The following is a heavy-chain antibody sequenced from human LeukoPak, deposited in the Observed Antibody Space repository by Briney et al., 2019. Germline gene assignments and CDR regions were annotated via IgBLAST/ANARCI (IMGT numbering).Heavy chain of an antibody. J-gene: IGHJ4*02. Sequence: GESLKISCKGSGYSFTSYWIGWVRQMPGKGLEWMGIIYPGDSDTRYSPSFQGQVTISADKSISTAYLQWSSLKASDTAMYYCARLLAAYSYGYRGGYFDYWGQGTLVTVSS. CDR1: GYSFTSYW. V-gene: IGHV5-51*01. D-gene: IGHD5-18*01. CDR2: IYPGDSDT. CDR3: ARLLAAYSYGYRGGYFDY.